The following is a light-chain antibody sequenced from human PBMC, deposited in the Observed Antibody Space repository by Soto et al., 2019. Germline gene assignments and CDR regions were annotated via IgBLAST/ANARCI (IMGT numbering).Light chain of an antibody. CDR3: APWDDSLNGPV. CDR1: SSNIGSNT. CDR2: SNN. V-gene: IGLV1-44*01. Sequence: QSVLTQPPSASGTPGQRVTISCSGSSSNIGSNTVTWYQQLPGTAPKLLIYSNNQRPSGVPDRFSGSKSGTSASLAIRGLQSEDEADYYCAPWDDSLNGPVCGGGTKLNVL. J-gene: IGLJ2*01.